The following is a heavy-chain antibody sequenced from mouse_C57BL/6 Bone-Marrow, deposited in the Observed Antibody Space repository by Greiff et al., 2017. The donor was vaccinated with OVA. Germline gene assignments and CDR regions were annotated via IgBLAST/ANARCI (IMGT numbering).Heavy chain of an antibody. CDR3: AREGGSSSGSYFDY. CDR2: INPYNGGT. J-gene: IGHJ2*01. Sequence: VQLQQSGPVLVKPGASVKMSCKASGYTFTDYYMNWVKQSHGKSLEWIGVINPYNGGTSYNQKFKGKATLTVDKSSSTAYMELNSLTSEDSAVYYCAREGGSSSGSYFDYWGQGTTLTVSS. CDR1: GYTFTDYY. V-gene: IGHV1-19*01. D-gene: IGHD3-2*02.